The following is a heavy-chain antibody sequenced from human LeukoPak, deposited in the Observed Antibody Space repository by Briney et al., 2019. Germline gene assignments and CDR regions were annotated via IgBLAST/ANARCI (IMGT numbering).Heavy chain of an antibody. CDR2: ISYDGSNK. CDR3: AKDKRGYGSGKYGMDV. V-gene: IGHV3-30*18. Sequence: GRSLRLSCAASGFTFSSYGMHWVRQAPGKGLEWVAVISYDGSNKYYADSVKGRFTISRDNSKNTLYLQMNSLRAEDTAVYYCAKDKRGYGSGKYGMDVWGQGTTVTVSS. CDR1: GFTFSSYG. D-gene: IGHD3-10*01. J-gene: IGHJ6*02.